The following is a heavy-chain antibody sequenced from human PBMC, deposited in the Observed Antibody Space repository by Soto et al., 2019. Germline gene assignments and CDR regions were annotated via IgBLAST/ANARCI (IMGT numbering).Heavy chain of an antibody. CDR3: ARVAVGGVVVPAAIPRGAFDI. D-gene: IGHD2-2*02. CDR2: ISSSGSTI. J-gene: IGHJ3*02. Sequence: GSLRLSCAASGFTFSSYEMNWVRQAPGKGLEWVSYISSSGSTIYYADSVKGRFTISRDNAKNSLYLQMNSLRAEDTAVYYCARVAVGGVVVPAAIPRGAFDIWGQGTMVTVSS. V-gene: IGHV3-48*03. CDR1: GFTFSSYE.